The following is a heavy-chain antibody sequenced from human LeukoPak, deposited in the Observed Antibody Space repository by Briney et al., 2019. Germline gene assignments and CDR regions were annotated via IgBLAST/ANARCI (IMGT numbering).Heavy chain of an antibody. J-gene: IGHJ3*02. V-gene: IGHV4-59*01. CDR2: IYYSGST. D-gene: IGHD3-3*01. CDR1: GGSISSYY. Sequence: PSGTLSLTCTVSGGSISSYYWSWIRQPPGKGLEWIGYIYYSGSTNYNPSLKSRVTISVDTSKNQFSLKLSSVTAADTAVYYCARDGRVLRFLEWPDAFDIWGQGTMVTVSS. CDR3: ARDGRVLRFLEWPDAFDI.